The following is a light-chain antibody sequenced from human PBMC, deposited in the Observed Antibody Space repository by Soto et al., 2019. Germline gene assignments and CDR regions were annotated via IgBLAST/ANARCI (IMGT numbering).Light chain of an antibody. J-gene: IGKJ3*01. CDR2: WAS. V-gene: IGKV4-1*01. CDR3: QHFYDAPFT. CDR1: QSVLYSSSNKNY. Sequence: DIVMTQSPDSLAVSLGERATINCKSSQSVLYSSSNKNYLAWYQQKPGQPPKLLIYWASTRESGVPDRFSGSGSGTDFTLTISSLQAEDVAVSYCQHFYDAPFTFGPGTKVDIK.